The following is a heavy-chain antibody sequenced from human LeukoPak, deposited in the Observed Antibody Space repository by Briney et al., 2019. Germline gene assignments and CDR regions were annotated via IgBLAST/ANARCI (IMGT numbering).Heavy chain of an antibody. D-gene: IGHD4-17*01. V-gene: IGHV4-59*11. CDR2: IAHIGRT. J-gene: IGHJ3*02. Sequence: PSETLSLTCAVSGDSFSSQYWTWIRQSPGTGLEWIGYIAHIGRTNYNPSLKSRVTISIDTSKNQFSLKLRSVTAADTAVYYCARDLVTVTKGFDIWGQGTMVGVSS. CDR3: ARDLVTVTKGFDI. CDR1: GDSFSSQY.